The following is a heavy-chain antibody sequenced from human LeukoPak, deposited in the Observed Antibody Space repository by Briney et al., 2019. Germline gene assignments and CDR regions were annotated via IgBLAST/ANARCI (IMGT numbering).Heavy chain of an antibody. Sequence: SETLSLTCTVSGDSISSYYWSWIRQPPGKGLEWIGYIYYSGSTNYNPSLKSRVTISVDTSKNQFSLKLSSVTAADTAVYYCARGSSYGSPDFDYWGQGTLVTVSS. D-gene: IGHD5-18*01. J-gene: IGHJ4*02. CDR1: GDSISSYY. CDR3: ARGSSYGSPDFDY. V-gene: IGHV4-59*01. CDR2: IYYSGST.